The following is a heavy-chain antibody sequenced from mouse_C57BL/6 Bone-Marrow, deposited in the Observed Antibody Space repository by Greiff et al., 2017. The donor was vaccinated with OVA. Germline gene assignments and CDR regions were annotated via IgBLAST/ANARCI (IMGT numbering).Heavy chain of an antibody. CDR1: GYTFTSYW. D-gene: IGHD1-1*01. J-gene: IGHJ1*03. CDR3: ARRYYGSSYWYFDG. Sequence: QVQLKQPGAELVKPGASVKMSCKASGYTFTSYWITWVKQRPGQGLEWIGDIYPGSGSTNYNEKFKSKATLTVDTSSSTAYMQLSSLTSEDSAVYYCARRYYGSSYWYFDGWGTGTTVTVSS. V-gene: IGHV1-55*01. CDR2: IYPGSGST.